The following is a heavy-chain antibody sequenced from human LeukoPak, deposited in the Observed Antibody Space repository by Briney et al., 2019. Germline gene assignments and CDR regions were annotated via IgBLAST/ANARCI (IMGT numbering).Heavy chain of an antibody. CDR2: IYYSGST. CDR3: ARGDYGGNEYYFDY. V-gene: IGHV4-31*03. D-gene: IGHD4-23*01. CDR1: SGSISSGGYY. J-gene: IGHJ4*02. Sequence: KASQTLSLTCTVSSGSISSGGYYWSWIRQHPGKGLEWIGYIYYSGSTYYNPSLKSRVTISVDTSKNQFSLKLSSVTAADTAVYYCARGDYGGNEYYFDYWGQGTLVTVSS.